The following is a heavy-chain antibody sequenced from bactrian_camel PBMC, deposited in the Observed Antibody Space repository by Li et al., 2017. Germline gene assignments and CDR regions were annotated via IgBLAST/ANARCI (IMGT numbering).Heavy chain of an antibody. CDR3: AADRSDGTWNCWGRQYEYKY. V-gene: IGHV3S10*01. Sequence: DVQLVESGGGSVQVGGSLKLSCAVSGYTYPRYYMAWFRQAPGKEREGLASIDSDGATTYADSVKGRFIISIDNAVNTVYLQMNSLKPEDTGMYYCAADRSDGTWNCWGRQYEYKYWGRGTQVTVS. D-gene: IGHD1*01. CDR1: GYTYPRYY. CDR2: IDSDGAT. J-gene: IGHJ4*01.